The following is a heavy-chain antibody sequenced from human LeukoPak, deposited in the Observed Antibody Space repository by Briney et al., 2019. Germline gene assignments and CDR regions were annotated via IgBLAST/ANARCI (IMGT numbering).Heavy chain of an antibody. J-gene: IGHJ4*02. CDR1: GFTFSSYA. Sequence: GGSLRLSCAASGFTFSSYAMYWVRQAPGKGPEWLAVISYDGGITHYADSVKDRFTISRDNSKNTLFLQLNSLRGDDTAVYYCTRDTTYYYDGGSSGPHYFDYWGQGTLVTVSS. V-gene: IGHV3-30*01. CDR2: ISYDGGIT. D-gene: IGHD3-10*01. CDR3: TRDTTYYYDGGSSGPHYFDY.